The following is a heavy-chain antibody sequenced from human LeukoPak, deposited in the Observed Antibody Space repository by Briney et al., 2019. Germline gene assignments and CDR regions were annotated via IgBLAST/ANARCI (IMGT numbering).Heavy chain of an antibody. J-gene: IGHJ4*02. CDR2: ISPGGTDT. D-gene: IGHD3-22*01. Sequence: GGSLRLSCAASGFTFSTYAMSWVRQAPGKGLEWVSAISPGGTDTYYADSVKGRFTISRDNSKNTLFLQMNSLRAEDTAVYYCAKRGGYESMAAFDYWGQGTLVSISS. V-gene: IGHV3-23*01. CDR3: AKRGGYESMAAFDY. CDR1: GFTFSTYA.